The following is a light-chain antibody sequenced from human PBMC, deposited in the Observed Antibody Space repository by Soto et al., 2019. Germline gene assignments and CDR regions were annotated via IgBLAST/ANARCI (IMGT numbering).Light chain of an antibody. J-gene: IGLJ1*01. CDR2: EVN. CDR1: HHDIGGYTY. V-gene: IGLV2-8*01. CDR3: SSYSRSINYV. Sequence: QSVLTQPPSASGSPGQSVTISCTGTHHDIGGYTYVSWYQQLPGKAPKLMIYEVNKRPSGIPDRFSGSKSGNTASLTVSGLQPEDEAEYFCSSYSRSINYVFXTGTKVTVL.